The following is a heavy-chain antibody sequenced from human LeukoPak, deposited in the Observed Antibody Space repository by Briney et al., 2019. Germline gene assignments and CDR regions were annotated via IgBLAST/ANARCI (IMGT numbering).Heavy chain of an antibody. D-gene: IGHD2-2*01. CDR3: VIDADNDRTSTREADYCDT. J-gene: IGHJ5*02. CDR1: GFNFTMAW. V-gene: IGHV3-15*01. CDR2: IKSKTDDWAT. Sequence: PGGCLRLSCGASGFNFTMAWMSSVRQAPGKGLEWVARIKSKTDDWATDYASPVKGRFSISKDYSKNTLYLQMNSLKPQETAVYNCVIDADNDRTSTREADYCDTWGQGDLGTDSS.